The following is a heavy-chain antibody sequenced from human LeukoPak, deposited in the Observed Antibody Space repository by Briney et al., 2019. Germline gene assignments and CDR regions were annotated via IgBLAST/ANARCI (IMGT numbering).Heavy chain of an antibody. J-gene: IGHJ5*02. CDR1: GGSISSYY. CDR3: ARDEGGPVPPSFDP. CDR2: IYYSGST. Sequence: PSETLSLTCTVSGGSISSYYWSWIRQPPGKGLEWIGYIYYSGSTNYNPSLKSRVTISVDTSKNQFSLKLSSVTAADTAVYYCARDEGGPVPPSFDPWGQGTLVTVSS. D-gene: IGHD2-15*01. V-gene: IGHV4-59*12.